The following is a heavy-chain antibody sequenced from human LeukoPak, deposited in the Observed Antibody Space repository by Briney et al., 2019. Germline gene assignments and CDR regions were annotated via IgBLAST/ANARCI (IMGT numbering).Heavy chain of an antibody. CDR3: AKAYGTNGYYQLPIDF. Sequence: PGRSLRLSCAASGFTFSSYAMHWVRQAPGKGLEWVAVISYDGSNKYYADSVRGRFTISRDNSRNTLYLQLNNLRAEDTAIYYCAKAYGTNGYYQLPIDFWGQGTLVTVSS. V-gene: IGHV3-30*04. CDR2: ISYDGSNK. CDR1: GFTFSSYA. J-gene: IGHJ4*02. D-gene: IGHD3-22*01.